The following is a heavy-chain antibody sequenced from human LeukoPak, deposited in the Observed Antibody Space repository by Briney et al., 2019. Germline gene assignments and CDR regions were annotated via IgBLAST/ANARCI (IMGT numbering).Heavy chain of an antibody. CDR2: IDQDGSRT. D-gene: IGHD3-10*01. CDR1: GFTFNNYY. J-gene: IGHJ4*02. Sequence: PGGSLRLSCAASGFTFNNYYMTWVRQAPGEGLEWVANIDQDGSRTSYVDSIKGRFTISRDNAKNTVFLQMNSLRVEDTAVYYCARVIGLLWFGELWYYFDYWGQGTLVTVSS. CDR3: ARVIGLLWFGELWYYFDY. V-gene: IGHV3-7*01.